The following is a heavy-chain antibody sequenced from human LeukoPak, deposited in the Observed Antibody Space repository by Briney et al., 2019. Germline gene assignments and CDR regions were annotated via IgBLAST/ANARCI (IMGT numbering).Heavy chain of an antibody. CDR2: IYYSGSP. CDR3: ARLRWLQSIDY. J-gene: IGHJ4*02. Sequence: SETLSLTCTVSGDSISISSYYWAWIRQPPGKGLEWIGTIYYSGSPYYNPSLNSRVTISIDTSKNQFSLNLSSVTAADTAVYYCARLRWLQSIDYWGQGTLVTVSS. D-gene: IGHD5-24*01. V-gene: IGHV4-39*01. CDR1: GDSISISSYY.